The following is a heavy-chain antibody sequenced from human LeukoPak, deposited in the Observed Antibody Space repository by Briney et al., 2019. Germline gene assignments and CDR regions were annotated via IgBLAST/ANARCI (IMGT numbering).Heavy chain of an antibody. Sequence: PSETLSLTCTVSGGSISSYYWSWIRQPPGKGLEWIGYIYYSGSTNYNPSLKSRVTISVDTSKNQFSLKLSSVTAADTAVYYCARGAGYCGGDCYLNWFDPWGQGTLVTVSS. CDR1: GGSISSYY. CDR3: ARGAGYCGGDCYLNWFDP. V-gene: IGHV4-59*01. D-gene: IGHD2-21*02. J-gene: IGHJ5*02. CDR2: IYYSGST.